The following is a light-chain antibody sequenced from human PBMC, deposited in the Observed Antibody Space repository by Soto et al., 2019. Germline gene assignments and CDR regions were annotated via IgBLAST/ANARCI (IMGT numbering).Light chain of an antibody. V-gene: IGLV2-18*02. CDR1: SSDVGSYNR. CDR2: EVS. J-gene: IGLJ1*01. Sequence: ALTQPPSVSGSPGQSVTISCTGTSSDVGSYNRVSWYQQSPGTAPKLMIYEVSNRPSGVSDRFSGSKSGNTASLTISGLQAEDEADYYCSSYTSSSTPFGTGTKLTVL. CDR3: SSYTSSSTP.